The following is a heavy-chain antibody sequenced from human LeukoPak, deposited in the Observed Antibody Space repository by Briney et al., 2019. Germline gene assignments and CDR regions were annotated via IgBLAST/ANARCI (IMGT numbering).Heavy chain of an antibody. Sequence: GASVKVSCKASGYTFTNSGISWVRQAPGQGLEWMGWISTYNGNTNYALKFRGRVTMTTDTSTSTAYMELRSLRSDDTAVYYCARVETTLVAPPAYWGQGTLVTVSS. J-gene: IGHJ4*02. CDR3: ARVETTLVAPPAY. D-gene: IGHD1/OR15-1a*01. CDR2: ISTYNGNT. CDR1: GYTFTNSG. V-gene: IGHV1-18*01.